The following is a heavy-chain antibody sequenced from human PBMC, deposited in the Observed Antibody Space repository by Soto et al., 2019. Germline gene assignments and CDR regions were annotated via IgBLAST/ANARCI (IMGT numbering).Heavy chain of an antibody. CDR2: IKSKTDGWTT. D-gene: IGHD2-2*01. Sequence: EGTLRLSCAASGLTFSNAWMSWVRQAPGKGLEWVGRIKSKTDGWTTDYAAPVKGRFTMSRVDSKNTLYLQMNSLKSEDTAVYYCTTESAVVVPAASPVLYYYYGIEVWGQGTTVTVSS. J-gene: IGHJ6*02. CDR1: GLTFSNAW. V-gene: IGHV3-15*01. CDR3: TTESAVVVPAASPVLYYYYGIEV.